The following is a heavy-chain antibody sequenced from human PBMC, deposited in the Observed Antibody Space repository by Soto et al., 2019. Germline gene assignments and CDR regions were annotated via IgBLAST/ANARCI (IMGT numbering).Heavy chain of an antibody. D-gene: IGHD1-26*01. CDR3: TRDICGNFYGGFAY. CDR1: GVTFNNYW. J-gene: IGHJ4*02. CDR2: INIEGSTT. Sequence: GGSLRLSCAASGVTFNNYWMHWVRQAPGKGLVWVSRINIEGSTTDDADSVRGRFAISRDNAKNTLYLQINSLRDEYTAVYYCTRDICGNFYGGFAYWAPGTLVTGSS. V-gene: IGHV3-74*01.